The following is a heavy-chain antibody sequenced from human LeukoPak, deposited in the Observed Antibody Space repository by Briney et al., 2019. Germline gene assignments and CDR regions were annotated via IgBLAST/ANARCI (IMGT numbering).Heavy chain of an antibody. V-gene: IGHV3-15*01. CDR3: TSDRGIAARPLFDL. CDR1: GFPFSKAW. CDR2: FKSKTDGGAT. J-gene: IGHJ4*02. Sequence: GGSLRLSCAGSGFPFSKAWMSWVRQAPGEGLEWLGRFKSKTDGGATDYAAPVKGRFSLSRDDSKNTLYLQMNSLKIGDTAVCYCTSDRGIAARPLFDLWGQGTLVTVSS. D-gene: IGHD6-6*01.